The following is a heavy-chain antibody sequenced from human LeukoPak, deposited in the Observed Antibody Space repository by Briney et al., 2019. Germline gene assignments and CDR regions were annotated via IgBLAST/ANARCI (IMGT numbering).Heavy chain of an antibody. D-gene: IGHD3-10*01. Sequence: KPSETLSLTCTVSGGSISSGGYYWSWIRQHPGKGLEWIGYIYYSGSTYYNPPLKSRVTISVDTSKNQFSLKLSSVTAADTAVYYCARRRITMVRGVISYAFDIWGQGTMVTVSS. J-gene: IGHJ3*02. CDR3: ARRRITMVRGVISYAFDI. CDR1: GGSISSGGYY. V-gene: IGHV4-31*03. CDR2: IYYSGST.